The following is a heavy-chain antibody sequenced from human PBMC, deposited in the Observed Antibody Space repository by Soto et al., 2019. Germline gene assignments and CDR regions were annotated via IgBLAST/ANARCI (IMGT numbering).Heavy chain of an antibody. CDR2: ISGSGGST. J-gene: IGHJ6*02. CDR3: AKDVSGYDIYYYGMDV. Sequence: TGGSLRLSCAASGFTFSSYAMSWVRQAPGKGLEWVSAISGSGGSTYYADSVKGRFTISRDNSKNTLYLQMNSLRAEDTAVYYCAKDVSGYDIYYYGMDVWGQGTTVTVSS. CDR1: GFTFSSYA. D-gene: IGHD5-12*01. V-gene: IGHV3-23*01.